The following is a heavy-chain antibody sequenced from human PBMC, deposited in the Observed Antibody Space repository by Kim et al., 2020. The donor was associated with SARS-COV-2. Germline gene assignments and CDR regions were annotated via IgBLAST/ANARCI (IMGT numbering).Heavy chain of an antibody. CDR1: GYTFTSYG. D-gene: IGHD3-22*01. V-gene: IGHV1-18*01. J-gene: IGHJ1*01. CDR2: ISAYNGNT. Sequence: ASVKVSCKASGYTFTSYGISWVRQAPGQGLEWMGWISAYNGNTNYAQKLQGRVTMTTDTSTSTAYMELRSLRSDDTAVYYCARELSYDSSGYYYVYFQHWGQGTLVTVSS. CDR3: ARELSYDSSGYYYVYFQH.